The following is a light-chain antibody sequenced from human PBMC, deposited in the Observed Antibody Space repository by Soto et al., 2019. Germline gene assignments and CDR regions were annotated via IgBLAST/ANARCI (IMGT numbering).Light chain of an antibody. J-gene: IGKJ1*01. V-gene: IGKV1-5*03. CDR2: KAS. Sequence: DIQMTQSPSTPSASVGDRVTITCRANQSISTWLAWYQQEPGKAPKLLIYKASHLVSGVPSRLSGSESGTEFTLTISSLQPDDLATYYCQQYNSYSRTFGQGTKVEIK. CDR1: QSISTW. CDR3: QQYNSYSRT.